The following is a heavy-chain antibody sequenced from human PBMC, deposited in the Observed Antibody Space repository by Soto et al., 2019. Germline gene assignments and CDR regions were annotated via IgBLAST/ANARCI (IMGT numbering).Heavy chain of an antibody. CDR1: RFSLSTYW. CDR3: ARDLGKYDRHYFDN. CDR2: INGDGGIT. Sequence: EVQLVESGGGLVQPGGSLRLSCAASRFSLSTYWMYWVRQAPGKGLMWVSRINGDGGITNYADSVKGRFTISRDNAKNTLYLQMNSLRADDTAVYYCARDLGKYDRHYFDNWGQGTLVTVSS. V-gene: IGHV3-74*01. J-gene: IGHJ4*02. D-gene: IGHD3-9*01.